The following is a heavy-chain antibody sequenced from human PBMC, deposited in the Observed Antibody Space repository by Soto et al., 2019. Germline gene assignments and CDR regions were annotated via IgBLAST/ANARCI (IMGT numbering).Heavy chain of an antibody. CDR1: GFTFSNAW. D-gene: IGHD3-10*01. V-gene: IGHV3-15*07. Sequence: GGSLRLSCAASGFTFSNAWMNWVRQAPGKGLEWVGRIKSKTDGGTTDYAAPVKGRFTISRDDSKNTLYLQMNSLKTEDTAVYYCTTSPAIWFGELLPYYYYYGMDVWGQGTTVTVSS. CDR3: TTSPAIWFGELLPYYYYYGMDV. J-gene: IGHJ6*02. CDR2: IKSKTDGGTT.